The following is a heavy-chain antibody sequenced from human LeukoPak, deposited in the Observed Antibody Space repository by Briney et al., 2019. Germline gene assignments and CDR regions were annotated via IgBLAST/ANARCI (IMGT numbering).Heavy chain of an antibody. Sequence: SETLSPTCTVSGGSISSYYWSWIRQPPGKGLEWIGYIYYSGSTNYNPSLKSRVTISVDTSKNQFSLKLSSVTAADTAVYYCARLMAENDAFDIWGQGTMVTVSS. CDR2: IYYSGST. D-gene: IGHD5-24*01. V-gene: IGHV4-59*08. J-gene: IGHJ3*02. CDR3: ARLMAENDAFDI. CDR1: GGSISSYY.